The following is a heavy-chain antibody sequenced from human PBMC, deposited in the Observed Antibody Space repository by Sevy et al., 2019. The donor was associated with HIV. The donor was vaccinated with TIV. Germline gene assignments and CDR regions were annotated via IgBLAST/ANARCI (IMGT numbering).Heavy chain of an antibody. CDR1: GFTFSSYW. J-gene: IGHJ6*02. CDR3: ARLSRVGYCSSTSCAIYRPRDYYYGMDV. V-gene: IGHV3-7*01. D-gene: IGHD2-2*01. CDR2: IKQDGSEK. Sequence: GGSLRLSCAASGFTFSSYWMSWVRQAPGKGLEWVANIKQDGSEKDYVDSVKGRFTISRDNAKNSLYLQMNSLRAEDTAVYDCARLSRVGYCSSTSCAIYRPRDYYYGMDVWGQGTTVTVSS.